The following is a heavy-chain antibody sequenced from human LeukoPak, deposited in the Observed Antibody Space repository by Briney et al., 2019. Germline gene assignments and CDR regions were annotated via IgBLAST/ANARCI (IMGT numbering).Heavy chain of an antibody. J-gene: IGHJ6*03. CDR2: IYYSGST. D-gene: IGHD6-13*01. CDR1: GGSISSYY. CDR3: ARKRAAAGTFPDYYYYYMDV. V-gene: IGHV4-59*12. Sequence: SETLSLTCTVSGGSISSYYWSWIRQPPGKGLEWIGYIYYSGSTNYNPSLKSRVTISVDTSKNQFSLKLSSVTAADTAVYYCARKRAAAGTFPDYYYYYMDVWGKGTTVTVSS.